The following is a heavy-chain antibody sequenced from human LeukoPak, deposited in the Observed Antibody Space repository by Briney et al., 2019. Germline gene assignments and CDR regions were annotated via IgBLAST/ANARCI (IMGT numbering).Heavy chain of an antibody. CDR2: IHRDGRT. Sequence: PSETLSLTCAVSGVSISSSEWWIWVRQPPGQGLEWIGEIHRDGRTRYNPSLKSRVTMSMDYSKNQFSLSVTSVTAADTAIYYCGKADIYFNPIAYWGPGSLVTVSS. V-gene: IGHV4-4*02. J-gene: IGHJ4*02. CDR3: GKADIYFNPIAY. CDR1: GVSISSSEW. D-gene: IGHD3-9*01.